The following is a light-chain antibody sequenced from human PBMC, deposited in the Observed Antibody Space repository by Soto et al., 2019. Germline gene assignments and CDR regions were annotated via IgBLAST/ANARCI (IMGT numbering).Light chain of an antibody. V-gene: IGLV2-14*01. Sequence: ALTQPASVSGSPGQSITISCTGTSSDIGGYNSVSWYQQHPGRAPRLIIYEVTNRPSGVSNRFSASKSGNTASLTISGLQAEDEADYYCTSYTPIVTLGSVFGTGTRSPS. J-gene: IGLJ1*01. CDR3: TSYTPIVTLGSV. CDR2: EVT. CDR1: SSDIGGYNS.